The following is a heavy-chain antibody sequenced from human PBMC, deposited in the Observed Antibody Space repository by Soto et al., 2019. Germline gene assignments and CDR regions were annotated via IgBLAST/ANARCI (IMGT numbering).Heavy chain of an antibody. CDR2: INSDGSST. J-gene: IGHJ4*02. CDR1: GFTFSSYW. D-gene: IGHD3-16*02. CDR3: ARDLYPTYYDYIWGSYRPPSPDY. Sequence: GGSLRLSCAASGFTFSSYWMHWVRQAPGKGLVWVSRINSDGSSTSCADSVKGRFTISRDNAKNTLYLQMNSLRAEDTAVYYCARDLYPTYYDYIWGSYRPPSPDYWGQGTLVTVSS. V-gene: IGHV3-74*01.